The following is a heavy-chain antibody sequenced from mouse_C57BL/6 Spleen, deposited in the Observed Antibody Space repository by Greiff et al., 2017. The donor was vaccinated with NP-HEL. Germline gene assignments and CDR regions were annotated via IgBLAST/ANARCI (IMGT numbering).Heavy chain of an antibody. CDR1: GYTFTSYW. Sequence: QVQLQQPGAELVRPGSSVKLSCKASGYTFTSYWMDWVKQRPGQGLEWIGNIYPSDSETHYNQKFKDKATLTVDKSSSTAYMQLSSLTSEDSAVYYGARREDYDYGYAMDYWGQGTSVTVSS. V-gene: IGHV1-61*01. D-gene: IGHD2-4*01. J-gene: IGHJ4*01. CDR3: ARREDYDYGYAMDY. CDR2: IYPSDSET.